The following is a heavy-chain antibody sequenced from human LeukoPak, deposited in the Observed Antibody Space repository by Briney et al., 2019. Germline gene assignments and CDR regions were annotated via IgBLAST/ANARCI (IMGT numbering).Heavy chain of an antibody. CDR1: GGTFSSYA. CDR3: ARDRDSSGYSDAFDI. Sequence: GASVKASCKASGGTFSSYAISWVRQAPGQGLEWMGRIIPILGIANYAQKFQGRVTITADKSTSTAYMELGSLRSEDTAVYYCARDRDSSGYSDAFDIWGQGTMVTVSS. D-gene: IGHD3-22*01. V-gene: IGHV1-69*04. CDR2: IIPILGIA. J-gene: IGHJ3*02.